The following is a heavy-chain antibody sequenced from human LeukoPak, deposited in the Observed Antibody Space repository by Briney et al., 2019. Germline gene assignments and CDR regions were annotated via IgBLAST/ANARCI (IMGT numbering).Heavy chain of an antibody. CDR3: ARESRSGTDY. J-gene: IGHJ4*02. CDR2: ISSSSSYI. Sequence: GRSLRLSCAASGFTFSSYAMSWVRQAPGKGLEWVSSISSSSSYIYYADSVKGRFTISRDNAKNSLYLQMNSLRAEDTAVYYCARESRSGTDYWGQGTLVTVSS. D-gene: IGHD6-13*01. V-gene: IGHV3-21*01. CDR1: GFTFSSYA.